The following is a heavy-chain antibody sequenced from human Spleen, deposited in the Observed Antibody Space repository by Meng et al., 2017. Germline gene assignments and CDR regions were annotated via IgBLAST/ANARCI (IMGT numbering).Heavy chain of an antibody. Sequence: SVKVSCKAPGGIFSNSVVGWVRQAPGQGLEWMGGIIPIFGTANYAQKFQGRVTITADESTSTAYMELSSLRSEDTAVYYCARVGVWAEMATSPFDYWGQGTLVTVSS. D-gene: IGHD5-24*01. V-gene: IGHV1-69*13. CDR3: ARVGVWAEMATSPFDY. CDR1: GGIFSNSV. J-gene: IGHJ4*02. CDR2: IIPIFGTA.